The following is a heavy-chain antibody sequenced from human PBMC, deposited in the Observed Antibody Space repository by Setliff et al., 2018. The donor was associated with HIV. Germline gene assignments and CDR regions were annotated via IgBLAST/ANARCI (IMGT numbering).Heavy chain of an antibody. J-gene: IGHJ4*02. CDR3: AKKGNGDYHFDY. Sequence: SETMSLTCVVSGYSISSNDWWGWIRQSPGKGLEWIGYIYYSGSIYYNPSLKSRVTMSVDTSKNQFSLKLSSVTAVDTAVYYCAKKGNGDYHFDYWGQGTLVTVSS. CDR2: IYYSGSI. CDR1: GYSISSNDW. V-gene: IGHV4-28*05. D-gene: IGHD4-17*01.